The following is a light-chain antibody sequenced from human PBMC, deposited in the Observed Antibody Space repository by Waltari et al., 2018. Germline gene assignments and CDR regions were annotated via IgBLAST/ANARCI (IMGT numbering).Light chain of an antibody. V-gene: IGKV4-1*01. CDR1: QRLLHRSNNKNY. CDR2: WAS. Sequence: EIVMTQSPDSLAVSLGERVTLNCKSRQRLLHRSNNKNYLAWYQQKPGQAPKLLIYWASTRESGVPNRFSGSGSGTDFTLTISGLQAEDVAVFYCQQYYTTPLTFGQGTRVEIK. CDR3: QQYYTTPLT. J-gene: IGKJ1*01.